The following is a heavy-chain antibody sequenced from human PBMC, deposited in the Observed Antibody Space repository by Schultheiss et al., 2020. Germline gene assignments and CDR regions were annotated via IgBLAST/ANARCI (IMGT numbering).Heavy chain of an antibody. CDR2: IKQDGSEK. D-gene: IGHD1-26*01. CDR1: GFTFSSYW. V-gene: IGHV3-7*03. Sequence: GGSLRLSCAASGFTFSSYWMSWVRQAPGKGLEWVANIKQDGSEKYYVDSVKGRFTISRDNAKNSLYLQMNSLRAEDTAVYYCARSKVGAKTHYFDYWGQGTLVTGSS. J-gene: IGHJ4*02. CDR3: ARSKVGAKTHYFDY.